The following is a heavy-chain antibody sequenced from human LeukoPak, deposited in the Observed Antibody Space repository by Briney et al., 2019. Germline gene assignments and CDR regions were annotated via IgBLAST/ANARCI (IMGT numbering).Heavy chain of an antibody. J-gene: IGHJ4*02. Sequence: SVKVSCKASGGTFSSYASSWVRQAPGQGLEWMGRIIPIFGTANYAQKFQGRVTITTDESTSTAYMELSSLRSEDTAVYYCASGYYYDSSGYYWGQGTLVTVSS. CDR2: IIPIFGTA. V-gene: IGHV1-69*05. CDR3: ASGYYYDSSGYY. D-gene: IGHD3-22*01. CDR1: GGTFSSYA.